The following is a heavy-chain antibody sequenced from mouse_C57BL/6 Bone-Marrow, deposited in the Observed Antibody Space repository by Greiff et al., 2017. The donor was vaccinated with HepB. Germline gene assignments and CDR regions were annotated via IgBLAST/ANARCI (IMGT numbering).Heavy chain of an antibody. CDR3: ARSDSSGDFDY. D-gene: IGHD3-2*02. J-gene: IGHJ2*01. V-gene: IGHV1-59*01. CDR2: IDPSDSYT. CDR1: GYTFTSYW. Sequence: QVHVKQPGAELVRPGTSVKLSCKASGYTFTSYWMHWVKQRPGQGLEWIGVIDPSDSYTNYNQKFKGKATLTVDTSSSTAYMQLSSLTSEDSAVYYCARSDSSGDFDYWGQGTTLTVSS.